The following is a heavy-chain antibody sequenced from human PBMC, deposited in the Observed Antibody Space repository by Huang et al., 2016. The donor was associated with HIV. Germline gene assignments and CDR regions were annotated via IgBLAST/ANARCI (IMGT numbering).Heavy chain of an antibody. CDR1: GGPFRSYS. CDR3: ARGSLEYSVSSSLDY. Sequence: QVQLLQSGAEVKKPGSSVKVSCKASGGPFRSYSIAWVRQAPGQGLEWVARLMAVFDSPNYAQKLQGRVRVTADESTSTVYMELRDLRPDDTAVYFCARGSLEYSVSSSLDYWGQGTHVTVSS. J-gene: IGHJ4*02. V-gene: IGHV1-69*13. D-gene: IGHD2-2*01. CDR2: LMAVFDSP.